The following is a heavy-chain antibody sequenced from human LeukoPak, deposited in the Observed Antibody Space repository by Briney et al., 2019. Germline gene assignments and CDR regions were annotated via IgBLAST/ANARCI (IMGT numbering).Heavy chain of an antibody. D-gene: IGHD3-16*01. J-gene: IGHJ4*02. CDR2: IRWNSDNI. Sequence: GRSLTLTCAASGFTFDDYAMHWVRQAPGKGLEWVSGIRWNSDNIGYADSVRGRFTISRDKAKNSLHLQMNSLRAEDTALYYCVKDFGQTIGALPYWGQGALVTVSS. V-gene: IGHV3-9*01. CDR1: GFTFDDYA. CDR3: VKDFGQTIGALPY.